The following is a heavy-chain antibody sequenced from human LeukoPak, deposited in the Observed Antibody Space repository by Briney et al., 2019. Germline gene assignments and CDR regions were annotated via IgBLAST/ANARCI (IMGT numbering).Heavy chain of an antibody. CDR3: ARGRGDYGGWYYYYYMDV. CDR1: GFTFDDYG. J-gene: IGHJ6*03. D-gene: IGHD4-23*01. V-gene: IGHV3-20*04. Sequence: PGGSLRLSCAASGFTFDDYGMSWVRQAPGKGLEWVSGINWNGGSTGYADSVKGRFTISRDNATNSLYLQMNSLRAEDTALYYCARGRGDYGGWYYYYYMDVWGKGTTVTVSS. CDR2: INWNGGST.